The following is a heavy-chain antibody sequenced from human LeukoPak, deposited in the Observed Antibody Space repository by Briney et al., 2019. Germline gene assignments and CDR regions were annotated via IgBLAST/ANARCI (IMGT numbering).Heavy chain of an antibody. Sequence: SETLSLTCTVSGGSVSSGIYYWSWIRQPPGKGLEWIGYIYYSGSTYYNPSLKSRVTISVDTSKNQFSLKLSSVTAADTAVYYCARESGDIVDQNAYNWFDPWGQGTLVTVSS. CDR2: IYYSGST. D-gene: IGHD2-15*01. J-gene: IGHJ5*02. CDR1: GGSVSSGIYY. CDR3: ARESGDIVDQNAYNWFDP. V-gene: IGHV4-30-4*01.